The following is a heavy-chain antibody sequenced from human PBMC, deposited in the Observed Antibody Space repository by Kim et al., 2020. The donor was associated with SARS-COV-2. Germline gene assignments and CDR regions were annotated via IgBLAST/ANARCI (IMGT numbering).Heavy chain of an antibody. CDR3: ASAAPCTRNAFDI. CDR1: GFTFSTFW. CDR2: INSDGSST. Sequence: GGSLRLSCAASGFTFSTFWMHWVRQVPGKGLVWVSRINSDGSSTSYADSVKGRFSISRDNAKNMVCLQMNNLRADDTAVYHCASAAPCTRNAFDIWGQGT. V-gene: IGHV3-74*01. D-gene: IGHD2-8*01. J-gene: IGHJ3*02.